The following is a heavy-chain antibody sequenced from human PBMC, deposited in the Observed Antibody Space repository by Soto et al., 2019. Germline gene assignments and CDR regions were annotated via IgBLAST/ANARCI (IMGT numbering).Heavy chain of an antibody. D-gene: IGHD1-26*01. V-gene: IGHV3-11*05. Sequence: QVQLVESGGGLVKPGGSLRLSCAASGFTFSDYYMSWIRQAPGKGLEWVSYISSSSSYTNYADSVKGRFTISRDNAKNSLYLQMNILRAEDTALYYCAKDSGSYRRYFDYWGQGTLVTVSS. CDR1: GFTFSDYY. CDR3: AKDSGSYRRYFDY. J-gene: IGHJ4*02. CDR2: ISSSSSYT.